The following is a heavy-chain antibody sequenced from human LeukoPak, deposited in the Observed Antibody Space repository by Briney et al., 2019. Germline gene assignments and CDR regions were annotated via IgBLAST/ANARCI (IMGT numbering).Heavy chain of an antibody. CDR3: ARAAATWAVYFGMDV. CDR2: INHSGST. CDR1: GGSFSGYY. J-gene: IGHJ6*02. V-gene: IGHV4-34*01. D-gene: IGHD6-25*01. Sequence: KSSETLSLTCAVYGGSFSGYYWSWIRQPPGKGLEWIGEINHSGSTNYNPSLKSRVTISVDTSKNQFSLKLSSVTAADTAVYYCARAAATWAVYFGMDVWGQGTTVTVSS.